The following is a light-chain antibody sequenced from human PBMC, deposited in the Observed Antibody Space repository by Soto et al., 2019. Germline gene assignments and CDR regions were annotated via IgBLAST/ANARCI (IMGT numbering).Light chain of an antibody. CDR3: QQSYSRPRA. CDR2: TAS. Sequence: DIQMTQSPSSLSASVGDRVTITCRASQSISSYVNWYQQKPGKAPNLLIYTASNLESGVPSRFSGSGSGTDFTLTISSLQPEDFATYFCQQSYSRPRAFGKGTKVEIK. V-gene: IGKV1-39*01. CDR1: QSISSY. J-gene: IGKJ1*01.